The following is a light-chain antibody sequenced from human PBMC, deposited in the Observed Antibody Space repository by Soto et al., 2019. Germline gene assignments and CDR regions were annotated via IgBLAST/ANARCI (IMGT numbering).Light chain of an antibody. V-gene: IGLV2-14*03. CDR1: SSDVGGYNY. Sequence: QSVLTQPASVSGSPGQSITITCTGTSSDVGGYNYVSWYQQHPGKAPKVLISDVSNRPSGISNRFSGSKSGNTASLSISGLQAEDEADYYCGSYTSIDTGVFGTGTKVTVL. CDR3: GSYTSIDTGV. J-gene: IGLJ1*01. CDR2: DVS.